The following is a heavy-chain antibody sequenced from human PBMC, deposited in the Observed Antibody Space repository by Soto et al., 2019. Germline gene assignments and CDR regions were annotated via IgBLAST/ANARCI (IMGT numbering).Heavy chain of an antibody. CDR1: GFTFYSYW. J-gene: IGHJ6*02. CDR2: INNDASSA. V-gene: IGHV3-74*03. Sequence: PGGSLRLSCAGSGFTFYSYWMYWVRQVPGKGLVWVSRINNDASSATYADSVEGRFTISRDNSKNTLYLQMHSLRAEDTAVYFCVRQKGYGSGVSDGMDVWGRGTTVTVSS. D-gene: IGHD3-10*01. CDR3: VRQKGYGSGVSDGMDV.